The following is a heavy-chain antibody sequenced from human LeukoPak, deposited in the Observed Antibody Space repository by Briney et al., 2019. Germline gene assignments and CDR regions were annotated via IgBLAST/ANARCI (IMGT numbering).Heavy chain of an antibody. Sequence: TGGSLRLSCAASGFTFSSYGMHWVRQAPGKGLEWVAVIWYDGSNKYYADSVKGRFTISRDNSKNTLYLQMNSLRAEDTAVYYCAKSPTIAVAGTEIDYWGQGTLVTVSS. J-gene: IGHJ4*02. CDR1: GFTFSSYG. V-gene: IGHV3-33*06. CDR3: AKSPTIAVAGTEIDY. D-gene: IGHD6-19*01. CDR2: IWYDGSNK.